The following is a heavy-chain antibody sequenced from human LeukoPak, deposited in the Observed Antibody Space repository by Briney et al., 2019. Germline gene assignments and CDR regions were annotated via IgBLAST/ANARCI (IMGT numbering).Heavy chain of an antibody. J-gene: IGHJ4*02. V-gene: IGHV4-39*01. CDR2: IYHSGST. CDR1: GGSISSSSYY. D-gene: IGHD3-9*01. Sequence: ASETLSLTCTVSGGSISSSSYYWGWIRQPPGKGLEWIGSIYHSGSTYYNPSLKSRVTISVDTSKNQFSLKLSSVTAADTAVYYCARTIRYFDWLLSPHFDYWGQGTLVTVSS. CDR3: ARTIRYFDWLLSPHFDY.